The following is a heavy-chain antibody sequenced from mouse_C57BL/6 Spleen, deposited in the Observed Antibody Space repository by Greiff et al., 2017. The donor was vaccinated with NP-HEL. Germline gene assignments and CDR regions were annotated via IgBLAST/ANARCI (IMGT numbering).Heavy chain of an antibody. D-gene: IGHD3-2*02. CDR2: INPNNGGT. Sequence: EVQLQQSGPELVKPGASVKISCKASGYTFTDYYMNWVKQTHGKSLEWIGDINPNNGGTSYNQKFKGKATLTVDKSSSTAYMELRSLTSEDSAVYYGARLEDSSGRWFAYWGQGTLVTVSA. CDR1: GYTFTDYY. V-gene: IGHV1-26*01. CDR3: ARLEDSSGRWFAY. J-gene: IGHJ3*01.